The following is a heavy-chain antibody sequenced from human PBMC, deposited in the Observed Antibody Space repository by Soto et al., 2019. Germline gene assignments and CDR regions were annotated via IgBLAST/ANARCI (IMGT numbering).Heavy chain of an antibody. J-gene: IGHJ5*02. V-gene: IGHV1-69*13. D-gene: IGHD6-13*01. CDR1: GGTFSSYA. CDR3: ARVEQQLGRGGTWFDP. CDR2: IIPIFGTA. Sequence: GASVKVSCKASGGTFSSYAISWVRQAPGQGLEWMGGIIPIFGTANYAQKFQGRVTITADESTSTAYMELSSLRSEDTAVYYCARVEQQLGRGGTWFDPWGQGTLVTVSS.